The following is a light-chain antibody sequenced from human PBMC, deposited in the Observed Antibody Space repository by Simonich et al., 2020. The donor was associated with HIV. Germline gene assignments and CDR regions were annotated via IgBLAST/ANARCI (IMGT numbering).Light chain of an antibody. CDR2: QDS. J-gene: IGLJ1*01. V-gene: IGLV3-1*01. Sequence: SYELTQPPSVSVSPGQTASITCSGDNLGNKYTSWYQQKPGQSPFLVIYQDSKRPSGIPERFSGSNSGNTATLTISGTQAMDEADYYCQAWDSSTASYVFGTGTKVTVL. CDR1: NLGNKY. CDR3: QAWDSSTASYV.